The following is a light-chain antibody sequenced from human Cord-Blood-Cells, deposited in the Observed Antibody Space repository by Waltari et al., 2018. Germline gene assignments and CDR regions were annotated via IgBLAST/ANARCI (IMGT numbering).Light chain of an antibody. CDR3: QQSYSTPWT. V-gene: IGKV1-39*01. J-gene: IGKJ1*01. Sequence: DIQMTQSPSSLSASVGDRVTITCRASQSISSYLNWDQQKPGKAPKLLVYAASSLQSGVPSRFSGSGSGTDFPLPISSLQPEDFATYYCQQSYSTPWTFGQGTQVEFK. CDR1: QSISSY. CDR2: AAS.